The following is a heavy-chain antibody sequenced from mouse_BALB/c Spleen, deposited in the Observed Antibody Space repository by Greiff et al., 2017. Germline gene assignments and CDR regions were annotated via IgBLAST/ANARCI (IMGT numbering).Heavy chain of an antibody. J-gene: IGHJ2*01. CDR1: GYTFTDYN. Sequence: VQLKESGPELVKPGASVKIPCTASGYTFTDYNMDWVKQSHGKSLEWIGDINPNNGGTISNQKFRSKATLTVDKSSSKGYMELRILTSEDTADYDCARYHSFDYWGQGTTVTVSS. V-gene: IGHV1-18*01. CDR3: ARYHSFDY. CDR2: INPNNGGT.